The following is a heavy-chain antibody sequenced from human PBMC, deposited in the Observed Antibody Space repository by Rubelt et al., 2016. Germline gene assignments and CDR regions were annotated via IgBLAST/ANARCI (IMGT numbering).Heavy chain of an antibody. V-gene: IGHV3-23*01. D-gene: IGHD2-15*01. Sequence: VQVLESGGGLVQPGGSLRLSCAASGFTFSSFAMSWVRQAPGKGLEWVSGISGSGGSTYYADSVKGRFTISRDNSKNTLYLQMNSLRAEDTAVYYCARVVGATTDYWGQGNLVTVSS. CDR2: ISGSGGST. CDR3: ARVVGATTDY. J-gene: IGHJ4*02. CDR1: GFTFSSFA.